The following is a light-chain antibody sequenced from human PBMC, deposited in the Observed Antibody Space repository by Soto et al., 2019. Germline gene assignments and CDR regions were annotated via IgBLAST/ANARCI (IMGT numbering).Light chain of an antibody. CDR2: GAS. CDR1: QSVSSSY. J-gene: IGKJ2*01. Sequence: EIVLTQSPGTLSLSPGERATLSCRASQSVSSSYLAWYQQKPGQAPRLLIYGASSRATGIPDRFSGSGSGTDFTLTISRLEPEDFAVYYCQQYGSSSTNRSYTFGQGTKLEIK. V-gene: IGKV3-20*01. CDR3: QQYGSSSTNRSYT.